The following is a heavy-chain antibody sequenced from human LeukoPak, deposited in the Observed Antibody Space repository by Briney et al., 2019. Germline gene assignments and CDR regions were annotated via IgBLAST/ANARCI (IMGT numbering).Heavy chain of an antibody. J-gene: IGHJ4*02. CDR3: ARGGYSGYDFDY. Sequence: SETLSLTCTVSGGSISSSSYYWGWIRQPPGKGLEWIGEINHSGSTNYNPSLKSRVTISVDTSKNQFSLKLSSVTAADTAVYYCARGGYSGYDFDYWGQGTLVTVSS. V-gene: IGHV4-39*07. CDR1: GGSISSSSYY. D-gene: IGHD5-12*01. CDR2: INHSGST.